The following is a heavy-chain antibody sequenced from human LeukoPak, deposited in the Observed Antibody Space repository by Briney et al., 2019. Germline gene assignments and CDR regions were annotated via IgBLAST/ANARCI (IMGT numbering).Heavy chain of an antibody. Sequence: SQTLSLTCTVSGGSISSGDYYWSWIRQPPGKGLEWIGYIYYSGSTYYNPSLKSRVTISVDTSKNQFSLKLSSVTAADTAVYYCAREYYYDSSGYWDDAFDTWGQGTMVTVSS. CDR1: GGSISSGDYY. D-gene: IGHD3-22*01. CDR3: AREYYYDSSGYWDDAFDT. V-gene: IGHV4-30-4*08. CDR2: IYYSGST. J-gene: IGHJ3*02.